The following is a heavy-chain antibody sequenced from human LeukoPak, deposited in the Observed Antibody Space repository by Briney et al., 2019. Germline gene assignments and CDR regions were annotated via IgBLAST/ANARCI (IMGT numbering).Heavy chain of an antibody. J-gene: IGHJ3*02. CDR2: ITGSGGNT. CDR1: GFIFTNYA. CDR3: AKVDSRQSRSAFDI. Sequence: GGSLRLSCAASGFIFTNYAMTWVRQAPGQGLEWVSGITGSGGNTYYADSVKGRFTISRDDSKNTLYLQMDGLRVEDTAVYYCAKVDSRQSRSAFDIWGQGTLVTVSS. V-gene: IGHV3-23*01.